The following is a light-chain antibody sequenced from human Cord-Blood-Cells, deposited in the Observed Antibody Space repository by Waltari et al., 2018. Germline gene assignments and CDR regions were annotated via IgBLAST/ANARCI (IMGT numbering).Light chain of an antibody. J-gene: IGKJ1*01. V-gene: IGKV1-39*01. CDR3: QQSYSTPPT. CDR1: QSISSY. Sequence: DIQMTQSPSSLSASVGDRVTITCLASQSISSYLNWYQQKPGKAPKLLIYAASSLQSGVPSRFSGSGSGTDFALTISSLQPEDVATYYCQQSYSTPPTFGQGTKVEIK. CDR2: AAS.